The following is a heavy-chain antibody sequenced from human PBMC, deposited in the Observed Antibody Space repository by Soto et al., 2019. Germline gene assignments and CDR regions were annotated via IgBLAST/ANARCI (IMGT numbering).Heavy chain of an antibody. CDR3: ARESGYSKNPFDY. CDR1: GGSISSGGYY. CDR2: IYYSGST. D-gene: IGHD6-13*01. Sequence: PSGTLSLTCTVSGGSISSGGYYWSWIRQHPGKGLEWIGYIYYSGSTYYNPSLKSRVTISVDTSKNQFSLKLSSVTAADTAVYYCARESGYSKNPFDYWGQGTLVTVSS. J-gene: IGHJ4*01. V-gene: IGHV4-31*03.